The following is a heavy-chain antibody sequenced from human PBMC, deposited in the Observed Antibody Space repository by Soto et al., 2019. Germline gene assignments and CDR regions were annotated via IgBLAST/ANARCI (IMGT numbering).Heavy chain of an antibody. D-gene: IGHD2-21*01. V-gene: IGHV4-4*02. J-gene: IGHJ4*02. CDR3: ARHIGVPGTRGFDY. CDR1: GGSISDNNW. Sequence: QVQLQDSGPGLVRPSGTLSLTCAVSGGSISDNNWWSWVRQPPGKGLEWIGEIYRSGTANYNPSLNSRVTISMDKSKNQISLHLYSVTAADSAVYYCARHIGVPGTRGFDYWGQGTLVTVSS. CDR2: IYRSGTA.